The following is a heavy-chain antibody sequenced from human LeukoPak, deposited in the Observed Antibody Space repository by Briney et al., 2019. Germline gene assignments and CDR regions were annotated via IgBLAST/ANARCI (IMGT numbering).Heavy chain of an antibody. CDR3: ARGRSTDSIVGATA. CDR1: GGSFSGYY. D-gene: IGHD1-26*01. Sequence: SETLSLTCAVYGGSFSGYYWSWIRQPLGKGLEWIGEINHSGSTNYNPSLKSRVTISVDTSKNQFSLKLSSVTAADTAVYYCARGRSTDSIVGATAWGQGTLVTVSS. J-gene: IGHJ5*02. V-gene: IGHV4-34*01. CDR2: INHSGST.